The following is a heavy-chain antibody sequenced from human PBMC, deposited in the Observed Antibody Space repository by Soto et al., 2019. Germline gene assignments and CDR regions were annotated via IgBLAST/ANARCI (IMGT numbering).Heavy chain of an antibody. CDR2: INPNSGGT. CDR3: ARGYYDFWSGYQRQGWFDP. Sequence: ASVKVSCKASGYTFTGYYMHWVRQAPGQGLEWMGWINPNSGGTNYAQKFQGWATMTRDTSVSTAYMELSRLRSDDTAVYYCARGYYDFWSGYQRQGWFDPWGQGTLGTVSS. V-gene: IGHV1-2*04. CDR1: GYTFTGYY. J-gene: IGHJ5*02. D-gene: IGHD3-3*01.